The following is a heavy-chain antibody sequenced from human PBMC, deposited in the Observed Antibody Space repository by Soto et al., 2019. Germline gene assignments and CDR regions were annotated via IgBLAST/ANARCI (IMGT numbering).Heavy chain of an antibody. CDR2: ISTYNGDT. D-gene: IGHD5-12*01. V-gene: IGHV1-18*01. J-gene: IGHJ6*02. Sequence: GASVKVSCKASGYTFTSYGISWVRQAPGQRLEWMGWISTYNGDTNYAQTFQGRVTMTTDTSTSTVHMEVRSLRSDDTAVYYCAREGVAPYYYYGMDVWGQGTPVTVSS. CDR3: AREGVAPYYYYGMDV. CDR1: GYTFTSYG.